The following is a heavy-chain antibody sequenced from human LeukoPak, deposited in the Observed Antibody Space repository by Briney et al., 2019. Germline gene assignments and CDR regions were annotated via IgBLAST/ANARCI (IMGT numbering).Heavy chain of an antibody. Sequence: PSETLSLTCTVSGGSISSSSYYWGWIRQPPGKGLEWIGSIYYSGSTYYNPSLKSRVTISVDTSKNQFSLKLSSVTAADTAVYYCAALRRDYVDYWGQGTLVTVSS. J-gene: IGHJ4*02. CDR3: AALRRDYVDY. V-gene: IGHV4-39*01. CDR2: IYYSGST. CDR1: GGSISSSSYY.